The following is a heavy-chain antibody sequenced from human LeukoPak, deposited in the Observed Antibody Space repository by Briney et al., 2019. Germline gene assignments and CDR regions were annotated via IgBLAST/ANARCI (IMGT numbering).Heavy chain of an antibody. CDR3: ARDSSDFDY. D-gene: IGHD3-22*01. Sequence: PGGSLRLSCAASGFTFSSYAMSWVRQAPGKGLEWVANIKQDGSEKYYVDSVKGRFTISRDNAKNSLYLQMNSLRAEDTAVYYCARDSSDFDYWGQGTLVTVSS. CDR1: GFTFSSYA. V-gene: IGHV3-7*01. CDR2: IKQDGSEK. J-gene: IGHJ4*02.